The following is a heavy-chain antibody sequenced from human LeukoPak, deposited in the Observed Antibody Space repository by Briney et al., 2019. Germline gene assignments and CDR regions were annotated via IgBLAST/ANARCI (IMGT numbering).Heavy chain of an antibody. D-gene: IGHD6-13*01. CDR2: IYYSGST. V-gene: IGHV4-39*07. CDR1: GGSISSSSYY. Sequence: PSETLSLTCTVSGGSISSSSYYWGWIRQPPGKGLEWIVTIYYSGSTYYNPSLKSRVTISVDTSKNQFSLKLSSVTAADTAVYYCARGGDSSSQTPYYYYYYMDVWGKGTTVTVSS. CDR3: ARGGDSSSQTPYYYYYYMDV. J-gene: IGHJ6*03.